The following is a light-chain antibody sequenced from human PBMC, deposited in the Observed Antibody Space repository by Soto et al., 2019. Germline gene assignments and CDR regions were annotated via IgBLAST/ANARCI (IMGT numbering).Light chain of an antibody. CDR1: QTVTSSH. CDR3: PQYGSSPWT. CDR2: GAS. V-gene: IGKV3-20*01. J-gene: IGKJ1*01. Sequence: ENVLTQSPGTLSLSPGERATLSCWASQTVTSSHIAWYQQKPGQAPRLLVYGASSRATGIPDRFSGGGSGTDFTLTISRLEAEDFAVYYCPQYGSSPWTFGQGTRVEI.